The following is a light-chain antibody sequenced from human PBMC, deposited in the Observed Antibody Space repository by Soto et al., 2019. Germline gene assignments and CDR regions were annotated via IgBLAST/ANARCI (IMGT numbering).Light chain of an antibody. V-gene: IGLV1-44*01. CDR2: NNN. CDR3: ATWDDSLNARGV. Sequence: QSVLTQPPSASGTPGQRVTISCSGSRSNIGNNAVTWYQQFPGTAPKLLIYNNNQRPSGVPDRFSGSKSGTSASLAISGLQSEEEADYYWATWDDSLNARGVFGGGTKLTVL. CDR1: RSNIGNNA. J-gene: IGLJ3*02.